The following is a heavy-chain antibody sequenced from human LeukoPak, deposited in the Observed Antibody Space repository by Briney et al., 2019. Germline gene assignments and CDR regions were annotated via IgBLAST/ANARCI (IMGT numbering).Heavy chain of an antibody. Sequence: SVKVSCTASGGTFSSYAISWVRQAPGQGLEWMGRIIPILGIANYAQKFQGRVTITADKSTSTAYMELSSLRSEDTAVYYCARVHGDYSAGDYWGQGTLVTVSS. D-gene: IGHD4-17*01. J-gene: IGHJ4*02. CDR1: GGTFSSYA. CDR3: ARVHGDYSAGDY. V-gene: IGHV1-69*04. CDR2: IIPILGIA.